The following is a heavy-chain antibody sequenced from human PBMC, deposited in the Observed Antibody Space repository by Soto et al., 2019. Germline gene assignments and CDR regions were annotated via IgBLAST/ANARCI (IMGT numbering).Heavy chain of an antibody. CDR1: GYTSTNYP. CDR3: GRGSGLNWFDP. V-gene: IGHV1-3*01. D-gene: IGHD3-10*01. J-gene: IGHJ5*02. CDR2: INAGNGNT. Sequence: QLWQPGLELRNPGPPGRVPGRALGYTSTNYPMLWVARAPEQRLEWRGWINAGNGNTKYSQKFQGRVTITRDTSASTAYMELSSLRSEDTAVYYCGRGSGLNWFDPWGQGTLVTVSS.